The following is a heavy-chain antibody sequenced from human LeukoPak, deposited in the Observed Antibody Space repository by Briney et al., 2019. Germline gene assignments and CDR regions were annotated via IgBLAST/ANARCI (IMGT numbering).Heavy chain of an antibody. D-gene: IGHD6-19*01. Sequence: GGSLRLSCAASAFTFSNYAMSWVRQAPGNGLEWVSTLSATVSDGGAYYADSVKGRFTISRDNSKNTLHLQMNSLRDEDTAMYYCAKNRGKGAVSGTGEIDYWGQGTLVTVSS. J-gene: IGHJ4*02. V-gene: IGHV3-23*01. CDR1: AFTFSNYA. CDR2: LSATVSDGGA. CDR3: AKNRGKGAVSGTGEIDY.